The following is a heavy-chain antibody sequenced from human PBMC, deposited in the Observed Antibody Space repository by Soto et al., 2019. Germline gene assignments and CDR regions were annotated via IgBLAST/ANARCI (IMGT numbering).Heavy chain of an antibody. V-gene: IGHV4-34*01. D-gene: IGHD6-19*01. CDR3: ARGGSSDWQVAFDL. CDR2: VNHNGRN. Sequence: SETLPLTCDVYGGSFSGYFWNWIRQSPGKGLEWIGKVNHNGRNNYNPSLKSRVTISLDMSKKQISLKLTSVTAADTAVYYCARGGSSDWQVAFDLWGQGTMVTVSS. CDR1: GGSFSGYF. J-gene: IGHJ3*01.